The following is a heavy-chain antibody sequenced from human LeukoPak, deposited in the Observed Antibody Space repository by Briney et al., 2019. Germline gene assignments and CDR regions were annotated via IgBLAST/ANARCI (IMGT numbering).Heavy chain of an antibody. Sequence: SETLSLTCAVYGGSFSGYYWSWIRQPPGKGLEWIGEINHSGSTNYNPSLKSRVTISVDTSKNQFSLKLSSVTAADTAVYYCARGRGVYARDFDYRGQGTLVTVSS. V-gene: IGHV4-34*01. CDR2: INHSGST. J-gene: IGHJ4*02. CDR1: GGSFSGYY. CDR3: ARGRGVYARDFDY. D-gene: IGHD2-8*01.